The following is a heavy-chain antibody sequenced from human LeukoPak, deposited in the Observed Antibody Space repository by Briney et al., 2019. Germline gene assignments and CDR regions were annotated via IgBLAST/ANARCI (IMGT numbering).Heavy chain of an antibody. J-gene: IGHJ4*02. V-gene: IGHV3-23*01. D-gene: IGHD3-22*01. CDR3: AKVRSSGYYLDY. CDR1: GFTFSRYL. CDR2: ISGSGGST. Sequence: GGSLRLSCAASGFTFSRYLMSWVRQAPGKGLEWVSAISGSGGSTYYADSVKGRFTISRDNSKNTLYLQMNSLRAEDTAVYYCAKVRSSGYYLDYWGQGTLVTVSS.